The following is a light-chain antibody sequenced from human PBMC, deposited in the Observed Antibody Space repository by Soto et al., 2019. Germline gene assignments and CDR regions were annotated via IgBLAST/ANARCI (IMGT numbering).Light chain of an antibody. V-gene: IGKV3-15*01. CDR1: QSVRSSF. Sequence: EILMTQSPATLSVSPGERATLSCRASQSVRSSFLAWYQQKPGQAPSLLIYGASTRATGIPARFSGSGSGTEFTLTINSLRSEDFAVYYCQQYSNWPLTLGGGIKVDIK. J-gene: IGKJ4*01. CDR3: QQYSNWPLT. CDR2: GAS.